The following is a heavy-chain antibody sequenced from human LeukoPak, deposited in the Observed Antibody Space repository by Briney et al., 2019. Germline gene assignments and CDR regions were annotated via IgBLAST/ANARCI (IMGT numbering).Heavy chain of an antibody. CDR2: ITSISSAS. CDR3: AKDSRYSSSINYFDP. V-gene: IGHV3-23*01. Sequence: QPGGSLRLSCAASGFTFSIYAMSWVRQAPGKGLEWVSSITSISSASFYADSVKGRFTISRDNSKNTLYLQMNSLRVEDTAVYYCAKDSRYSSSINYFDPWGQGTLVTVSS. J-gene: IGHJ5*02. D-gene: IGHD6-13*01. CDR1: GFTFSIYA.